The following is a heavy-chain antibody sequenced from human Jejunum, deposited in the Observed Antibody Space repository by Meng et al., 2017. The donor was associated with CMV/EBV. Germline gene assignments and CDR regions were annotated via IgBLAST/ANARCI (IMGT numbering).Heavy chain of an antibody. J-gene: IGHJ4*02. V-gene: IGHV3-7*01. Sequence: LSCAVSGFTFSAYWRNWARQVPGKGLEWVANIRPDGSGKYYLDSVKGRFTISRDNSKNSVYLQMNNLTAEDTAMYYCGRGDPDYWGQGTRVTVSS. CDR3: GRGDPDY. CDR2: IRPDGSGK. CDR1: GFTFSAYW.